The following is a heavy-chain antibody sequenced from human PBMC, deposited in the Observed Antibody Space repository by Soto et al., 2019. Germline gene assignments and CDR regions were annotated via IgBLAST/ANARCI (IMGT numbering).Heavy chain of an antibody. Sequence: SETLSLTCTVSGGSISSYYWSWIRQPAGRGLEWIGRIYTSGSTNYNPSLKSRVTMSVDTSKNQFSLKLSSVTAADTAVYYCARDGPPGSSWSYNYYYYGMDVWGQGTTVTVSS. V-gene: IGHV4-4*07. CDR3: ARDGPPGSSWSYNYYYYGMDV. CDR1: GGSISSYY. D-gene: IGHD6-13*01. CDR2: IYTSGST. J-gene: IGHJ6*02.